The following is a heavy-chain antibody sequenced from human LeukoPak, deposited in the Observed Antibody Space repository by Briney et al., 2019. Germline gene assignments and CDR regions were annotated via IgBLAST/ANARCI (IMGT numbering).Heavy chain of an antibody. Sequence: GGSLRLSCAASGFTFSSYAMHWVRQAPGKGLEWVAVISYDGSNKYYADSVKGRFTISRDNSKNALYLQMNSLRAEDTAVYYCAKDSEGLPYYFDYWGQGTLVTVSS. CDR3: AKDSEGLPYYFDY. CDR1: GFTFSSYA. J-gene: IGHJ4*02. CDR2: ISYDGSNK. D-gene: IGHD4-11*01. V-gene: IGHV3-30-3*01.